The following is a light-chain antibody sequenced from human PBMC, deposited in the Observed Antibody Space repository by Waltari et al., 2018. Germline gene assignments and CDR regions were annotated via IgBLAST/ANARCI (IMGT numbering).Light chain of an antibody. Sequence: DVQMTQSPSSVSASVGDRVTITCRASHDIRSWLAWYQQKPGKAPQLLIYAASSLQSGVPSRFSGSGYGTDFTLTVSSLQPEDSATYYCQQASSFPPTFGGGTKVEIK. CDR3: QQASSFPPT. CDR1: HDIRSW. V-gene: IGKV1-12*01. J-gene: IGKJ4*01. CDR2: AAS.